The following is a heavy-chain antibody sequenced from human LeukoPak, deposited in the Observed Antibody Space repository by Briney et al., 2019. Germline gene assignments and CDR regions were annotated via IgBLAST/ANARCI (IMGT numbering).Heavy chain of an antibody. V-gene: IGHV4-34*01. CDR2: INHSGST. Sequence: SETLSLTCAVYGGSFSGYYWSWIRQPPGKGLEWIGEINHSGSTNYNPSLKSRVTISVDTSKNQFSLKLSSVTAADTAVYYCARSLFWSGYYMGKSNWFDPWGQGTLVTVSS. CDR1: GGSFSGYY. D-gene: IGHD3-3*01. CDR3: ARSLFWSGYYMGKSNWFDP. J-gene: IGHJ5*02.